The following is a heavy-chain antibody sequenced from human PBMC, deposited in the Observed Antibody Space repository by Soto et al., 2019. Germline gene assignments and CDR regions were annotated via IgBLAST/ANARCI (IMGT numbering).Heavy chain of an antibody. CDR3: ARERTGTTSMDV. CDR1: GYTFTSYY. V-gene: IGHV1-8*01. J-gene: IGHJ6*02. CDR2: MNPNSGNT. D-gene: IGHD1-1*01. Sequence: QVQLVQSGAEVKKPGASVKVSCKASGYTFTSYYINWVRQATGQGLEWMGLMNPNSGNTGNAQKSRGRVIMTRNTYICTAYMALSSLRSEDAAVYYCARERTGTTSMDVWGQGTTVTVSS.